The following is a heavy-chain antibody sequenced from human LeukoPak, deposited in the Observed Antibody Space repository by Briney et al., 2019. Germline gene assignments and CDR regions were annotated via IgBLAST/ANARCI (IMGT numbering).Heavy chain of an antibody. V-gene: IGHV3-30*03. J-gene: IGHJ4*02. CDR3: ARDDGVVATFVARGYFDY. Sequence: PGRSLRLSCAASGLTFSRYGIHWVSQAEGKGLEWVSVISYVGSNKCYADSVKGRFTISRDNSKNTLYLQMNSLRAEDTAVYYCARDDGVVATFVARGYFDYWGQGTLVTVSS. CDR2: ISYVGSNK. CDR1: GLTFSRYG. D-gene: IGHD1-26*01.